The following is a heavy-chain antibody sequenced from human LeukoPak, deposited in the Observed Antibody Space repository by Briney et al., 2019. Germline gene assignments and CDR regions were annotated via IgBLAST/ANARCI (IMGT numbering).Heavy chain of an antibody. Sequence: SETLSLTCAVYVGSFSGYYWSWIRQSPGKGLEWIGEINHSGSTNYHPSLKSRVTISADTSKSQFSLKLRSVTAADTAVYYCARVGDGNNRPPDYWGQGTLLTVSS. V-gene: IGHV4-34*01. D-gene: IGHD5-24*01. J-gene: IGHJ4*02. CDR3: ARVGDGNNRPPDY. CDR1: VGSFSGYY. CDR2: INHSGST.